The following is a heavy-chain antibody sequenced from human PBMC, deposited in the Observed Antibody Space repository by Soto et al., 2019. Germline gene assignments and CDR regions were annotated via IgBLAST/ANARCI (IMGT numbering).Heavy chain of an antibody. Sequence: QVQLVESGGGVVQPGRSLRLSCAASGFTFSSYGMHWVRQAPGKGLEWVAVIWYDGSNKYYADSVKGRFTISRDNSKNAQDLEMNRLRAEDTAVYYCASDAPTQDYYYYGMDVWGQGTTVTVSS. J-gene: IGHJ6*02. V-gene: IGHV3-33*01. CDR3: ASDAPTQDYYYYGMDV. CDR2: IWYDGSNK. CDR1: GFTFSSYG.